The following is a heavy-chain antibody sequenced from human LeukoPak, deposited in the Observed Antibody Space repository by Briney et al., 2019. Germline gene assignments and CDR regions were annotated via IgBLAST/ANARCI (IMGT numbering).Heavy chain of an antibody. V-gene: IGHV1-2*02. Sequence: ASVKVSCKASGDTFTGYYMHWVRQAPGQGLEWMGGINPNSGGTNYAQKFQGRVTMTRDTSISTAYMGLSRLRSDDTAVYYCARISLPSWKLGYFDYWGQGTLVTVSS. CDR1: GDTFTGYY. CDR2: INPNSGGT. D-gene: IGHD2-2*01. CDR3: ARISLPSWKLGYFDY. J-gene: IGHJ4*02.